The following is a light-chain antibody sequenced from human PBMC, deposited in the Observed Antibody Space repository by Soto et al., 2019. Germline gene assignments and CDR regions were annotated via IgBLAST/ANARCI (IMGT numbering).Light chain of an antibody. Sequence: DIPMTQSPSSLSASAGDTVTITCRASQNIADYLSWYQQKPGKAPKLLMYSSSILHDGVSSRFSGDGSGTAFTLTITGLQPEDFATYYCLQTFTTHITFGGGTTVEAK. CDR2: SSS. V-gene: IGKV1-39*01. CDR1: QNIADY. J-gene: IGKJ4*01. CDR3: LQTFTTHIT.